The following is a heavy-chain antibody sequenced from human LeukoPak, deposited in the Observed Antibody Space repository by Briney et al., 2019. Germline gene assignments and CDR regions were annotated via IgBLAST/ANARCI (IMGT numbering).Heavy chain of an antibody. CDR2: ISKTSDDT. V-gene: IGHV3-11*05. Sequence: GGSLRLSCAASGFTFSDYYMSWFRQAPGKGLEWVGYISKTSDDTRYADSVRGRFTISRDNARNSLYLEMNSLRAEDTAVYYCAKDSKIPQQPLDYWGQGTLVTVSS. CDR1: GFTFSDYY. J-gene: IGHJ4*02. D-gene: IGHD6-13*01. CDR3: AKDSKIPQQPLDY.